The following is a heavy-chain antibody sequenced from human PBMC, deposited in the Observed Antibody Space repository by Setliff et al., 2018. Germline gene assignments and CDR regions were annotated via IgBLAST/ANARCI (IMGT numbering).Heavy chain of an antibody. J-gene: IGHJ3*02. CDR2: IIPIFGTA. V-gene: IGHV1-69*06. D-gene: IGHD3-3*01. Sequence: ASVKVSCKASGGTFSSYAISWVRQAPGQGLEWMGGIIPIFGTANYAQKFQGRVTITADKSTRTAYMELSSLRSEDTAVYYCARGGATVFLAFDIWGQGTMVTVSS. CDR1: GGTFSSYA. CDR3: ARGGATVFLAFDI.